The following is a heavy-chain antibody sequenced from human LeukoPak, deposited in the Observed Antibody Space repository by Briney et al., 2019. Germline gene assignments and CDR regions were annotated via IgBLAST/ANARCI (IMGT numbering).Heavy chain of an antibody. CDR3: ARDLITMVQGVQPGGRT. J-gene: IGHJ4*02. CDR2: IYTSGST. V-gene: IGHV4-4*07. D-gene: IGHD3-10*01. CDR1: GGSISSHY. Sequence: PSETLSLTCTVSGGSISSHYWSWIRQPAGKGLEWIGRIYTSGSTNYNPSLKSRVTMSVDTSKNQFSLKLSSVTAADTAVYYCARDLITMVQGVQPGGRTWGQGTLVTVSS.